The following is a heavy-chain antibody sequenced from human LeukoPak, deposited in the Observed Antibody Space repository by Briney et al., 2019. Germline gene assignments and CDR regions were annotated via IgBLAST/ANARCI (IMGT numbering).Heavy chain of an antibody. CDR2: IYYSGST. CDR3: ARATRQWLVRGLDY. Sequence: SETLSLTCTVSGGSISSYYWSWIRQPPGKGLKWIGYIYYSGSTNYNPSLKSRVTISVDTSKNQFSLKLSSVTAADTAVYYCARATRQWLVRGLDYWGQGTLVTVSS. V-gene: IGHV4-59*01. D-gene: IGHD6-19*01. CDR1: GGSISSYY. J-gene: IGHJ4*02.